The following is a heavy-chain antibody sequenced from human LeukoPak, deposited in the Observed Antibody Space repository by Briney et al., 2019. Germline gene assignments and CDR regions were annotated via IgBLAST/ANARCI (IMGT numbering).Heavy chain of an antibody. CDR3: ARGRGTGSPIGPRYFDL. Sequence: GESLKISCKGSGYLFTSYWIACVRQMPGKGLEWMGIIYPADSDTRYSPSFQGQVTISADKSISTAFLRWTSLKASDTAIYYCARGRGTGSPIGPRYFDLWGRGTLVTVSS. CDR2: IYPADSDT. V-gene: IGHV5-51*01. J-gene: IGHJ2*01. CDR1: GYLFTSYW. D-gene: IGHD3-10*01.